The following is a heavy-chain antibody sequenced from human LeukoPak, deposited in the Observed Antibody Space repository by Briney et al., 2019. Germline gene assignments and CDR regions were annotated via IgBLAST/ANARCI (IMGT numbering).Heavy chain of an antibody. CDR1: GLTPSSCG. Sequence: GGSLRLSCAASGLTPSSCGMSWVRQAPGKGLEWVSAISGSGDGTYYADSVKGRFTISRDNSKSMLYLEMNSLTAEDTAVYYCARDRGGVYCSSTSCYDYFDQWGQGTPVTVSS. V-gene: IGHV3-23*01. D-gene: IGHD2-2*01. CDR2: ISGSGDGT. CDR3: ARDRGGVYCSSTSCYDYFDQ. J-gene: IGHJ4*02.